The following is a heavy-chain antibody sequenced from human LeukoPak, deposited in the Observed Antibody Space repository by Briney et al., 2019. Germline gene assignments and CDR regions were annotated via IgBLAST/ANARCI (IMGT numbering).Heavy chain of an antibody. V-gene: IGHV4-31*03. J-gene: IGHJ5*02. CDR2: IYYSGST. D-gene: IGHD2-15*01. CDR1: GGSISSGGYY. CDR3: ARWGLLVGAANCFDP. Sequence: PSQTLSLTCTVSGGSISSGGYYWSWIRQHPGKGLGWIGYIYYSGSTYYNPSLKSRVTISVDTSKNHFSLKLSSVTAADTAVYYCARWGLLVGAANCFDPWGQGTLVTVSS.